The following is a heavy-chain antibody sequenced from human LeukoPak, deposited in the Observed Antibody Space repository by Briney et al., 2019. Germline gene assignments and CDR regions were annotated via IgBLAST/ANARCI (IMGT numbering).Heavy chain of an antibody. CDR2: ITYSGTT. CDR3: ARAPGLNYFDY. CDR1: GDSISSSTYSTTYY. V-gene: IGHV4-39*07. Sequence: SETLSLTCTVSGDSISSSTYSTTYYWGWIRQPPGKGLEWIGSITYSGTTHYNASLKSRVTISVDRSKNQFSLKLSSVTAADTAVYYCARAPGLNYFDYWGQGTLVTVSS. J-gene: IGHJ4*02.